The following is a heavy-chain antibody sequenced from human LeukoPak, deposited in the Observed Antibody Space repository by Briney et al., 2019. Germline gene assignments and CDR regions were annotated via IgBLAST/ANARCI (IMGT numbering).Heavy chain of an antibody. V-gene: IGHV3-20*04. CDR3: ARGFGGAITLLDY. Sequence: GGSLRLSCEASGFTFDDYGMSWVRQAPGKGLEWVSGINWSGGSTGYADSVKGRFTISRDNAKNSVYLQMNSLRAEDTAVYYCARGFGGAITLLDYWGQGTLVTVSS. D-gene: IGHD3-10*01. CDR1: GFTFDDYG. J-gene: IGHJ4*02. CDR2: INWSGGST.